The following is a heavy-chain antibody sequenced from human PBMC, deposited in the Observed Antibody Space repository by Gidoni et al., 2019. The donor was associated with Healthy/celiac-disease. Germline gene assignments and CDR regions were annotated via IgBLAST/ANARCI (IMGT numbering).Heavy chain of an antibody. CDR3: ARGKVDTAMGYAFDI. D-gene: IGHD5-18*01. CDR2: INPSGGST. CDR1: GYTFTSYY. J-gene: IGHJ3*02. V-gene: IGHV1-46*01. Sequence: QVQLVQSGAEVKKPGASVKVSCKASGYTFTSYYMHWVRQGPGQGLEWMGIINPSGGSTSYAQKFQGRVTMTRDTSTSTVYMELSSLRSEDTAVYYCARGKVDTAMGYAFDIWGQGTMVTVSS.